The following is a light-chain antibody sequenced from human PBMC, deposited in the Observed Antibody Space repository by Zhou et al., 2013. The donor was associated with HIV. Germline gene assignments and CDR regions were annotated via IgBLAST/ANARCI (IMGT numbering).Light chain of an antibody. CDR3: QKYNSAPQT. J-gene: IGKJ1*01. CDR2: DAS. CDR1: QDISKY. V-gene: IGKV1-33*01. Sequence: DIQMTQSPSSLSASVGDRVTITCQASQDISKYLNWYQQKPGKAPKLLIYDASNLETGVPSRFSGSGSGTDFTFTISSLQPEDIATYYCQKYNSAPQTFGQGTKVEIK.